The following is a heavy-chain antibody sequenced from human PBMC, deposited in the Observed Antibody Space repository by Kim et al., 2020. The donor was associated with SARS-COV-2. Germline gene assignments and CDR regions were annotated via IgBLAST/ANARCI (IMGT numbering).Heavy chain of an antibody. V-gene: IGHV4-34*01. D-gene: IGHD3-3*01. CDR3: ARVGRFLEWLLWNHYYYY. CDR1: GGSFSGYY. Sequence: SETLSLTCAVYGGSFSGYYWSWIRQPPGKGLEWMGEINHSGSTNYNPSLKSRVTISVDTSKNQSSLKLSSVTAADTAVYYCARVGRFLEWLLWNHYYYY. J-gene: IGHJ6*03. CDR2: INHSGST.